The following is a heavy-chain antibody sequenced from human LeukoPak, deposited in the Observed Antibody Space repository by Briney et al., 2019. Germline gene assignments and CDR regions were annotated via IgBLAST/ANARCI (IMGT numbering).Heavy chain of an antibody. CDR1: GFTFSSYA. V-gene: IGHV3-30-3*01. J-gene: IGHJ4*02. Sequence: GGSLRLSCAASGFTFSSYAMHWVRQAPGKGLEWVAVISYDGSNKYYADSVKGRFTISRDNSKNTLYLQMNSLRAEDTAVYYCARGSRRDGYNYRFDYWGQGTLVTVSS. D-gene: IGHD5-24*01. CDR2: ISYDGSNK. CDR3: ARGSRRDGYNYRFDY.